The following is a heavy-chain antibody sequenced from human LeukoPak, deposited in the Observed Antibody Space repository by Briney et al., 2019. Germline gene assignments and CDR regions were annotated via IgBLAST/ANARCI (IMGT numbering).Heavy chain of an antibody. CDR1: GLTFDDYA. CDR2: ISWNSGSI. V-gene: IGHV3-9*01. D-gene: IGHD6-13*01. Sequence: GRSLRLSCAASGLTFDDYAMHWVRQAPGKGLEWVSGISWNSGSIGYADSVKGRFTISRDNAKNSLYLQMNSLRAEDTALYYCAKESSSWYYFDYWGQGTRVTVSS. CDR3: AKESSSWYYFDY. J-gene: IGHJ4*02.